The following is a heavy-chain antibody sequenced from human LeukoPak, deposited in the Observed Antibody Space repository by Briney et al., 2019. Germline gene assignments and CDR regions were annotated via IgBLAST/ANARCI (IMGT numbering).Heavy chain of an antibody. D-gene: IGHD3-22*01. V-gene: IGHV1-2*02. CDR3: ARADSSGYYSVGY. J-gene: IGHJ4*02. CDR2: INPNSGGT. Sequence: GASVKVSCKASGYTFTGYYMHWVRQAPGQGLEWMGWINPNSGGTNYAQKFQGRVTMTRDTSISTAYMELSRLRSDDTAVYYCARADSSGYYSVGYWGQGTLVTVSS. CDR1: GYTFTGYY.